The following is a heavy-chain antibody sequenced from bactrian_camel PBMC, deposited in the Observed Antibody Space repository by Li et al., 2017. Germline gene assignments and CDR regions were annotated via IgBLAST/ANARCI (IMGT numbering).Heavy chain of an antibody. J-gene: IGHJ4*01. D-gene: IGHD4*01. CDR1: GVTLRLYC. V-gene: IGHV3S53*01. CDR2: IDRTGST. Sequence: HVQLVESGGGSVQAGGSLRLSCAASGVTLRLYCMGWFRQAPGKEREGVAAIDRTGSTTYADSVKGRFAISEDSNKNMVYLTMNMLKPEDTAMYFCATDFNDGRLDYDGACVNVGVLGQGTQVTVS.